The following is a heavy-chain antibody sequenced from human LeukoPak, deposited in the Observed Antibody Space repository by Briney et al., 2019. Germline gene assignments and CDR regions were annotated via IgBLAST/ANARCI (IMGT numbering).Heavy chain of an antibody. D-gene: IGHD3-22*01. Sequence: SETLSLTCTVSGASISSYYWSWIRQPPGKGLEWIGEIYHSGSTNYNPSLKSRVTISVDKSKNQFSLKLSSVTAADTAVYYCAKKKYYDSSPLDFWGQGTLVTVSS. CDR2: IYHSGST. CDR1: GASISSYY. V-gene: IGHV4-59*12. J-gene: IGHJ4*02. CDR3: AKKKYYDSSPLDF.